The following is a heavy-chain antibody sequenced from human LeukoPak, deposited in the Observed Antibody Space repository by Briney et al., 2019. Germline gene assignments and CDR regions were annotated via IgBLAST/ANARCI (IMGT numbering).Heavy chain of an antibody. D-gene: IGHD3-22*01. CDR2: IYYSGST. Sequence: ASETLSLTCTVSGGSISNYYWSWIRQPPGKGLEWIGYIYYSGSTNYNPSLKSRVTISVDTSKNQFSLKLSSVTAADTAVYYCARDPSGYFNYWGQGTLATVSS. V-gene: IGHV4-59*01. CDR3: ARDPSGYFNY. J-gene: IGHJ4*02. CDR1: GGSISNYY.